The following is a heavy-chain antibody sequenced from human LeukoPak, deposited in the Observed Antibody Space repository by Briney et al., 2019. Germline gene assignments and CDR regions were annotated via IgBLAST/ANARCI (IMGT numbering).Heavy chain of an antibody. V-gene: IGHV3-30*02. Sequence: TGGSLRLSCAASGFTFSSYDMHWVRQAPGKGLEWVAFIRYDGSNKYYADSVKGRFTISRDNSKNTLYLQMNSLRAEDTAVYYCAKFEGYFDLDDAFDIWGQGTMVTVSS. CDR3: AKFEGYFDLDDAFDI. D-gene: IGHD3-9*01. CDR2: IRYDGSNK. J-gene: IGHJ3*02. CDR1: GFTFSSYD.